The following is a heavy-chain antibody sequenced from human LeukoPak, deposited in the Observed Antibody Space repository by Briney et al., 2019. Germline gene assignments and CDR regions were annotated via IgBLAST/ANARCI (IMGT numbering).Heavy chain of an antibody. CDR1: GVTFSNYA. CDR2: ISGAGTDT. Sequence: GGSLRLSCAASGVTFSNYAMGWVRQAPGKGLEWVSTISGAGTDTYYADSVKGRFTISRDNSKNTLYLQMNSLRAGDTAIFYCAKLTRGYCSSTACPNWLDPWGQGTLVTVSS. D-gene: IGHD2-2*01. CDR3: AKLTRGYCSSTACPNWLDP. V-gene: IGHV3-23*01. J-gene: IGHJ5*02.